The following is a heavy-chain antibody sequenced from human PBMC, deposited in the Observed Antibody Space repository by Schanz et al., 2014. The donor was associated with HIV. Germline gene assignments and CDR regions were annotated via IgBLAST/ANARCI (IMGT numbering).Heavy chain of an antibody. CDR3: ARERRDFTFWSGYYRGGYYFDY. CDR2: IIPISGTA. Sequence: QVQLVQSGAEVKKPGSSVRVSCKASGETFSNYVISWVRQAPGQGLEWMGGIIPISGTANYAQKFQGRVTMTADKSTSAAYMELRSLRSDDSAVYFCARERRDFTFWSGYYRGGYYFDYWGQGALVTVSS. J-gene: IGHJ4*02. V-gene: IGHV1-69*06. CDR1: GETFSNYV. D-gene: IGHD3-3*01.